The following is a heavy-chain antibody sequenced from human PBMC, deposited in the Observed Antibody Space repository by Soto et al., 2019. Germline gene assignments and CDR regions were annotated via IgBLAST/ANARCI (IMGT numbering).Heavy chain of an antibody. Sequence: EVQLVESGGGLVQPGGSLRLSCAASEFTFSGRSVHWVRQAPGKGLVWVSGIDKVGTDSTYADAGKGRFTSSRDKAKNTVYRQMNSLRFEDTAVYYCARGWFGPDVWGKGTTVTVSS. CDR3: ARGWFGPDV. V-gene: IGHV3-74*01. D-gene: IGHD3-10*01. J-gene: IGHJ6*03. CDR1: EFTFSGRS. CDR2: IDKVGTDS.